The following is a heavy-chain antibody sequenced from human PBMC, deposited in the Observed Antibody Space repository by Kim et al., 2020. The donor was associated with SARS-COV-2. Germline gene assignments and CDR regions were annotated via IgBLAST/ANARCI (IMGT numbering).Heavy chain of an antibody. J-gene: IGHJ4*01. CDR2: ISYDGSNK. CDR1: GFTFSSYG. Sequence: GGSLRLSCAASGFTFSSYGMHWVRQAPGKGLEWVAVISYDGSNKYYADSVKGRFTISRDNSKNTLYRQMNSLRAEETAVYYCAKEREKHGGYAIFDYWG. V-gene: IGHV3-30*18. CDR3: AKEREKHGGYAIFDY. D-gene: IGHD5-12*01.